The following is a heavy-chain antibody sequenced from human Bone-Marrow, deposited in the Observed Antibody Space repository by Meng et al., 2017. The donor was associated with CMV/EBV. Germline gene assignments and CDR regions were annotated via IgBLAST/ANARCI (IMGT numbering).Heavy chain of an antibody. J-gene: IGHJ6*02. CDR1: GGSISSSNYY. CDR3: ARVGYRDGYGMDV. D-gene: IGHD6-13*01. CDR2: IYYSGSS. V-gene: IGHV4-39*06. Sequence: SETLSLTCTVSGGSISSSNYYWGWIRQPPGKGLEWIGSIYYSGSSYYNPSLKSRVIILVDTSKNQFTLRLSSGNAADTAVYYCARVGYRDGYGMDVWGQGTTVTVSS.